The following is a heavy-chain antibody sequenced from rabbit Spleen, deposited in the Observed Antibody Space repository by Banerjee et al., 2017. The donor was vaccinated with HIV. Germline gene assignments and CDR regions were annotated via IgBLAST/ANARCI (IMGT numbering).Heavy chain of an antibody. CDR3: ARWGVSDAL. J-gene: IGHJ6*01. V-gene: IGHV1S45*01. Sequence: QEQLVESGGGLVKPGASLTLTCTASGFSFISSYDMSWVRQAPGKGLEWIGCIYTGSDTTWYASWAKGRFTISKTSSTTVTLEMTSLTVADTATYFCARWGVSDALWGPGTLVTVS. D-gene: IGHD4-1*01. CDR2: IYTGSDTT. CDR1: GFSFISSYD.